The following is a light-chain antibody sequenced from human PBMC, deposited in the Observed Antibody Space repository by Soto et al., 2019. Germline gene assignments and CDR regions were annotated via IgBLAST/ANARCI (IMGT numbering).Light chain of an antibody. CDR3: QQSCSSPLYT. J-gene: IGKJ2*01. Sequence: EIGLTQSPGPLSLSPGEIATLSCRASQSVSSSYLAWYQQKPCQAPRLLIYGTSSRATGIPDRFSGSGSGTDFTLTISRLEPEDFAVYYCQQSCSSPLYTFGQGTNLELK. V-gene: IGKV3-20*01. CDR1: QSVSSSY. CDR2: GTS.